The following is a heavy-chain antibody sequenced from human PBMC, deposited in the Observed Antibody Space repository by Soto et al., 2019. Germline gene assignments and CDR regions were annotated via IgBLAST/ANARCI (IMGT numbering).Heavy chain of an antibody. CDR2: IWYDGSNK. Sequence: QVQLVESGGGVVQPGRSLRLSCAASGFTFSSYGMHWVRQAPGKGLEWVAVIWYDGSNKYYADSVKGRFTISRDNSKNTLYLQMNSVRAEDTAVYYCARDGDIVVVPAAPTYYYYYGMDVWGQGTTVTVSS. D-gene: IGHD2-2*01. V-gene: IGHV3-33*01. J-gene: IGHJ6*02. CDR1: GFTFSSYG. CDR3: ARDGDIVVVPAAPTYYYYYGMDV.